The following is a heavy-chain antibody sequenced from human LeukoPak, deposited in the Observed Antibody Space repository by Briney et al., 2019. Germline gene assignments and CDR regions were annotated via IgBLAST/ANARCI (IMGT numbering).Heavy chain of an antibody. J-gene: IGHJ4*02. V-gene: IGHV3-20*04. Sequence: PGGSLRLSCAASGFTFDDYGMSWVRQAPGKALECVSGINWNGGSTGYADSVKGRFTISRDNAKNSLYLQMNSLRAEDTALYYCARGYYAMYYFDYWGQGTLVTVSS. CDR2: INWNGGST. CDR3: ARGYYAMYYFDY. D-gene: IGHD3-10*01. CDR1: GFTFDDYG.